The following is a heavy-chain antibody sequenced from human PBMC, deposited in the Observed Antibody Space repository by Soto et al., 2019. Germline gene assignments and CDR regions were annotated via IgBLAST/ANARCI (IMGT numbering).Heavy chain of an antibody. J-gene: IGHJ3*02. CDR2: MNPNSGNT. Sequence: ASVKVSCKASGYTFTSYDINWVRQATGQGLEWMGWMNPNSGNTGYAQKFQGRVTMTRNTSISTAYMELSSLRSEDTAVYYCARIGEYCSSTSCYAGIDAFDIWGQGTMVTVSS. V-gene: IGHV1-8*01. D-gene: IGHD2-2*01. CDR3: ARIGEYCSSTSCYAGIDAFDI. CDR1: GYTFTSYD.